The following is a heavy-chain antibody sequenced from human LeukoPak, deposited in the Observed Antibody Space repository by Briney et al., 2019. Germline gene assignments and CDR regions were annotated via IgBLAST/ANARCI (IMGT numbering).Heavy chain of an antibody. CDR2: INHSGST. CDR3: ARVLRYCSSTSCYIPLDY. V-gene: IGHV4-34*01. Sequence: SETLSLTCAVYGGSFSGYYWSWIRQPPGKGLEWIGEINHSGSTNYNPSLKSRVAISVDTSKNQFSLKLSSVTAADTAVYYCARVLRYCSSTSCYIPLDYWGQGTLVTVSS. D-gene: IGHD2-2*02. CDR1: GGSFSGYY. J-gene: IGHJ4*02.